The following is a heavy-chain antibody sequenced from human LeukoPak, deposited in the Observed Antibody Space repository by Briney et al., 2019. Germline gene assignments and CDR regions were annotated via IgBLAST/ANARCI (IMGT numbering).Heavy chain of an antibody. Sequence: GGSLRLSCAASGFTFSSYWMSWVRQAPGKGLEWVANIKQDGSEKYYVDSVKGRFTISRDNAKNSLYLQMNSLRAEDTAVYYCARSYFDWLLTFDYWGQGTLVTVSS. J-gene: IGHJ4*02. CDR1: GFTFSSYW. D-gene: IGHD3-9*01. V-gene: IGHV3-7*01. CDR3: ARSYFDWLLTFDY. CDR2: IKQDGSEK.